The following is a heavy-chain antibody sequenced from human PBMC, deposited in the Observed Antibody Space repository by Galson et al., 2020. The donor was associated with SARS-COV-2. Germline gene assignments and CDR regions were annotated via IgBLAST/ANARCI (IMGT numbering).Heavy chain of an antibody. Sequence: GSLRLSCAASGFTFSSYSMNWVRQAPGKGLEWVSSISSSSSYIYYADSVKGRFTISRDNAKNSLYLQMNSLRAEDTAVYYCARGDWLGLYYFDYWGQEPWSPSPQ. D-gene: IGHD3-9*01. J-gene: IGHJ4*01. CDR1: GFTFSSYS. CDR2: ISSSSSYI. V-gene: IGHV3-21*01. CDR3: ARGDWLGLYYFDY.